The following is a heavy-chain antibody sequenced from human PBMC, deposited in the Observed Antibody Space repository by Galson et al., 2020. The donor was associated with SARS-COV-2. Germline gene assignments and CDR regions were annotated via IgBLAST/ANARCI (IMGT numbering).Heavy chain of an antibody. CDR3: ARGGDFWSGYKLDNWFDP. D-gene: IGHD3-3*01. Sequence: SQTLSLTCAVYGGSFSGYYWSWIRQPPGKGLEWIGEINHSGSTNYNPSLKSRVTISVDTSKNQFSLKLSSVTAADTAVYYCARGGDFWSGYKLDNWFDPWGQGTLVTVSS. J-gene: IGHJ5*02. CDR1: GGSFSGYY. V-gene: IGHV4-34*01. CDR2: INHSGST.